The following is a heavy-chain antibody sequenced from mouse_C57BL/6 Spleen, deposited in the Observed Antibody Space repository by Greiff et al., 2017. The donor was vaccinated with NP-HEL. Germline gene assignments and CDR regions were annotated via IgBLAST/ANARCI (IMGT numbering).Heavy chain of an antibody. V-gene: IGHV3-6*01. CDR2: ISYDGSN. Sequence: DVQLQESGPGLVKPSQSLSLTCSVTGYSITSGYYWNWIRQFPGNKLEWMGYISYDGSNNYNPSLKNRISITLDTSKNQFFLKLNSVTTEETATYYCASVTTVVAGRGWFAYWGQGTLVTVSA. CDR1: GYSITSGYY. CDR3: ASVTTVVAGRGWFAY. J-gene: IGHJ3*01. D-gene: IGHD1-1*01.